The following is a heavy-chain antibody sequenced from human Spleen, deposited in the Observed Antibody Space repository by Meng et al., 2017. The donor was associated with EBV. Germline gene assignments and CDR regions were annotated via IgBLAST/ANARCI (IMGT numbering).Heavy chain of an antibody. J-gene: IGHJ5*02. Sequence: QVPLQRSGPKLFKPSETPSLTCTVSGASVSSGIYHWNWIRQPPGKGLEWIGDIYYSGSTNYNPSLKSRVTISVDTSKNQFSLKLRSVTAADTAVYYCARDQSGLSGFGPWGQGTLVTVSS. V-gene: IGHV4-61*01. CDR3: ARDQSGLSGFGP. D-gene: IGHD5-12*01. CDR1: GASVSSGIYH. CDR2: IYYSGST.